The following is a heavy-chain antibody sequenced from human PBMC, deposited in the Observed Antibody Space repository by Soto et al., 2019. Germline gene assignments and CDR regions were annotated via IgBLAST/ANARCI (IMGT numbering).Heavy chain of an antibody. Sequence: QVQLVQSGAEVKKPGASVKVSCKASGYTFTSYDINWVRQATGQGLEWMGWMNPNRGNTGYARKFQGRVTKTRNTARSTAYMELSSLRCEDTAVYYCAGEKYGGYLDYWGQGTLVTVSS. J-gene: IGHJ4*02. CDR2: MNPNRGNT. CDR1: GYTFTSYD. CDR3: AGEKYGGYLDY. D-gene: IGHD2-15*01. V-gene: IGHV1-8*01.